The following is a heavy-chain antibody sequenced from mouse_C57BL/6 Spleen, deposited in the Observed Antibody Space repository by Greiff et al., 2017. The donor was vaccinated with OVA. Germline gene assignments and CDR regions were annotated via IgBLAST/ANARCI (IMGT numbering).Heavy chain of an antibody. CDR2: ISYAGSN. J-gene: IGHJ2*01. Sequence: ESGPGLVKPSQSLSLTCSVTGYSITSGYYWNWIRQFPGNKLEWMGYISYAGSNNYNPSLKNRISITRDTSKNQFFLKLNSVTTEDTATYYCARGEGTYWGQGTTLTVSS. CDR1: GYSITSGYY. V-gene: IGHV3-6*01. CDR3: ARGEGTY.